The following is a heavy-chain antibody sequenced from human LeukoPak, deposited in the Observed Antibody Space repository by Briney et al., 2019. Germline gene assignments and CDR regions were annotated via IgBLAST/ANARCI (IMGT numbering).Heavy chain of an antibody. V-gene: IGHV4-39*02. J-gene: IGHJ5*02. CDR2: FYYSGGT. CDR1: GGSISSSSYY. CDR3: ARSTELELLKT. D-gene: IGHD1-7*01. Sequence: ESSETLSLTCTVSGGSISSSSYYWGWIRQPPGKGLEWIGSFYYSGGTYYNPSFKSRLTISVDTSKNHFSLKLSSVTAADTAVYYCARSTELELLKTWGQGTLVTVSS.